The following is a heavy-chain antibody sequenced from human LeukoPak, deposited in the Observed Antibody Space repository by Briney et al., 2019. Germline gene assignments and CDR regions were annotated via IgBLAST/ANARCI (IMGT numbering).Heavy chain of an antibody. CDR2: INHSGST. V-gene: IGHV4-34*01. J-gene: IGHJ3*02. D-gene: IGHD2-2*01. Sequence: SETLSLTCAVYGGSFSGYYWSWIRQPPGKGLEWIGGINHSGSTNYNPSLKSRVTISVDTSKNQFSLKLSSVTAADTAVYYCARVGVVPAARGRRAFDIWGQGTMVTVSS. CDR3: ARVGVVPAARGRRAFDI. CDR1: GGSFSGYY.